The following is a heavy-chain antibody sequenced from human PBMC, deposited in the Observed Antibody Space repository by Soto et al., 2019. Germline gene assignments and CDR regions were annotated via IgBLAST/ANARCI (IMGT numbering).Heavy chain of an antibody. J-gene: IGHJ5*02. Sequence: SATLSLTCTVSVGSISSGGYYWSWIRHHPWKGLEWFGYIYYSGSTYYNPSLKSRVTVSVDTSKNWFSLKLSSVTAAGTAVYYCAREGGPLYYYDSSGYDNWFDPWGQGTLVTVSS. V-gene: IGHV4-31*03. CDR2: IYYSGST. D-gene: IGHD3-22*01. CDR3: AREGGPLYYYDSSGYDNWFDP. CDR1: VGSISSGGYY.